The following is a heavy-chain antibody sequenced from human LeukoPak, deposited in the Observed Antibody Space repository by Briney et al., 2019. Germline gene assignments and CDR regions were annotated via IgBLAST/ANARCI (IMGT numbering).Heavy chain of an antibody. CDR1: GFTFSDYY. CDR2: IGSGGST. Sequence: PGGSLRLSCAASGFTFSDYYMSWIRQAPGKGLEWVSYIGSGGSTYYADSVKGRFTISRDNSKNTLYLQMNSLRAEDTAVYYCAKAANDYGDYAYDYWGQGTLVTVSS. J-gene: IGHJ4*02. CDR3: AKAANDYGDYAYDY. D-gene: IGHD4-17*01. V-gene: IGHV3-11*01.